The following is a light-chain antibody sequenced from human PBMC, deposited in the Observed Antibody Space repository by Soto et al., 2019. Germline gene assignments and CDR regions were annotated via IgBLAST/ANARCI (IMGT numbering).Light chain of an antibody. V-gene: IGKV1-5*01. J-gene: IGKJ1*01. CDR3: QQFSSYSRT. CDR2: SVS. CDR1: QSVNSW. Sequence: DIQMTQSPSTLSAYVGDRVTITCRASQSVNSWLAWYQQKPGRAPKLLIYSVSNLDSGVPSRFSGSGSGTXXTLTISSLQPDDFATYYCQQFSSYSRTFGQGTKVEMK.